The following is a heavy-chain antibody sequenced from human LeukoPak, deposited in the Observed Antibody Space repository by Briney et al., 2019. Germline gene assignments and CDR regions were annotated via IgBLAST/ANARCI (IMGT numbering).Heavy chain of an antibody. D-gene: IGHD1-26*01. V-gene: IGHV1-2*02. CDR3: ARDVATWEATDY. J-gene: IGHJ4*02. CDR1: GYTFTGYY. Sequence: ASVKVSCKASGYTFTGYYMYWVRQAPGQGLEWMGWINPNSGGTNYAQKFQGRVTMTRDTSISTAYMELNRLRSDDTAVYYCARDVATWEATDYWGRGTLVTVSS. CDR2: INPNSGGT.